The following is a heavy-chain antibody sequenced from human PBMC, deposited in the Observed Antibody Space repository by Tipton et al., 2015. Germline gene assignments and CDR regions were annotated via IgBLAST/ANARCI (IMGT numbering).Heavy chain of an antibody. CDR3: ARDLEHGMDV. D-gene: IGHD5-24*01. J-gene: IGHJ6*02. V-gene: IGHV4-61*01. CDR1: GGSVSSVSYY. Sequence: TLSLTCTVSGGSVSSVSYYWGWIRQTPGKGLEWIGYISQRDGTNYNPSLKSRVTISTGTSKNQFFLNLTSVTAADTAVYFCARDLEHGMDVWGQGTTVTVS. CDR2: ISQRDGT.